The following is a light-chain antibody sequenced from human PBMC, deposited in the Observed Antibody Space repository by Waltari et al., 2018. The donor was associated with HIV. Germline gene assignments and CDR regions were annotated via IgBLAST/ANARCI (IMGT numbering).Light chain of an antibody. V-gene: IGLV1-44*01. CDR3: AAWDDNVNGL. CDR1: RSNIGSNS. Sequence: QSVLTQPPSASGTLGQRVTISCSGRRSNIGSNSVNWYKQLPGTAPKLLISDDNRRPSGVPDRFSGSKSGTSASPAISGLQSEDEADYYCAAWDDNVNGLFGGGTKLTVL. CDR2: DDN. J-gene: IGLJ2*01.